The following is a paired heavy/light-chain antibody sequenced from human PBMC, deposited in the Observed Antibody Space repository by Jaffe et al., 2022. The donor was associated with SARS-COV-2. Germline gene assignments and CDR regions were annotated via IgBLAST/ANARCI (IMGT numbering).Light chain of an antibody. J-gene: IGKJ4*01. CDR3: QQYYSPPLT. V-gene: IGKV4-1*01. CDR1: QSVLYSSDNKNY. CDR2: WAS. Sequence: DIVMTQSPDSLAVSLGERATINCKSSQSVLYSSDNKNYLAWYQQKPGQPPKLLVSWASTRESGVPDRFSGSGSGADFTLTISSLQAEDVAVYYCQQYYSPPLTFGGGTKVEIK.
Heavy chain of an antibody. V-gene: IGHV7-4-1*02. D-gene: IGHD3-10*01. CDR3: ARGTYYYASGTYYNPPLDY. J-gene: IGHJ4*02. CDR1: GYTFRTYA. CDR2: INTSTGNP. Sequence: QVQLVQSGSELKKPGASVKVSCKASGYTFRTYAINWVRQAPGQGLEWMGWINTSTGNPTYTQGFTGRFVFSLDTSVSTTYLQISRLKAEDTAVYYCARGTYYYASGTYYNPPLDYWGQGTLVSVSP.